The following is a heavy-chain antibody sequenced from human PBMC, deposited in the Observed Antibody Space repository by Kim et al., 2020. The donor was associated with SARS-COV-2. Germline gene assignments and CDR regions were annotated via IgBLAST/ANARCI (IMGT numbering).Heavy chain of an antibody. CDR2: IYYSGST. D-gene: IGHD6-13*01. J-gene: IGHJ3*02. V-gene: IGHV4-59*13. Sequence: SETLSLTCTVSGGSISSYYWSWIRQPPGKGLEWIGYIYYSGSTNYNPSLKSRVTISVDTSKNQFSLKLSSVTAADTAVYYCARDHWIAAAEDAFDIWGQGTMVTVSS. CDR3: ARDHWIAAAEDAFDI. CDR1: GGSISSYY.